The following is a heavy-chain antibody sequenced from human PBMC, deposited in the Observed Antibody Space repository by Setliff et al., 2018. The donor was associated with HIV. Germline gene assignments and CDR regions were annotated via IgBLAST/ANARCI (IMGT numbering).Heavy chain of an antibody. CDR2: IIPIFGTA. J-gene: IGHJ3*02. CDR3: ATARFLESYPINAFDI. Sequence: AASVKVSCKASGGTFSRHAISWVRQAPGQGLEWMGGIIPIFGTANYAQKFQGRVTITADESTSTAYMELSSLRSEDTAVYYCATARFLESYPINAFDIWGQGTMVTVSS. CDR1: GGTFSRHA. V-gene: IGHV1-69*13. D-gene: IGHD3-3*01.